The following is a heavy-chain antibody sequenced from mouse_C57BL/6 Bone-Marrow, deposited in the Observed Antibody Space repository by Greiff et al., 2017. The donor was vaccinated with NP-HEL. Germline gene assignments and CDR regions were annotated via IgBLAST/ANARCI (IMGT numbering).Heavy chain of an antibody. CDR2: INPYNGGT. CDR1: GYTFTDYY. D-gene: IGHD2-5*01. Sequence: EVQLQQSGPVLVKPGASVKMSCKASGYTFTDYYMNWVKQSHGKSLEWIGVINPYNGGTSYNQKFKGKATLTVDKSSSTAYMGLNSLTSEDSAVYYCARSNRGYFDYWGQGTTLTVSS. V-gene: IGHV1-19*01. CDR3: ARSNRGYFDY. J-gene: IGHJ2*01.